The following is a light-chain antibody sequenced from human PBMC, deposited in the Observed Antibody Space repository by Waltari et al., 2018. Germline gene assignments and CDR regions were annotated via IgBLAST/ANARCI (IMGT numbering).Light chain of an antibody. J-gene: IGLJ3*02. Sequence: QSALTQPASVSGSPGQSITISCTGSSSDVGRYNYVSWYQQFPARAPKLMIYDVTNRPSGVSKRVSGSKSANTASLTISGLQPEDEADYYCASYIPGSTLVFGGGTKLTVL. CDR1: SSDVGRYNY. CDR3: ASYIPGSTLV. V-gene: IGLV2-14*01. CDR2: DVT.